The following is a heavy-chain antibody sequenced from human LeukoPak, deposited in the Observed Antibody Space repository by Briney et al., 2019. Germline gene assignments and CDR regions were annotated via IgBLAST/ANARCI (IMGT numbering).Heavy chain of an antibody. J-gene: IGHJ4*02. V-gene: IGHV3-9*01. CDR2: ISWNSGSI. D-gene: IGHD2-15*01. Sequence: GGSLRLSCAASGFTFDDYAMHWVRQAPGKGLEWVSGISWNSGSIGYADSVKGRFTISRDNAKNSVYLQMNSLRVEDTAVYYCGRGWAVDFWGQGTLVTVSS. CDR3: GRGWAVDF. CDR1: GFTFDDYA.